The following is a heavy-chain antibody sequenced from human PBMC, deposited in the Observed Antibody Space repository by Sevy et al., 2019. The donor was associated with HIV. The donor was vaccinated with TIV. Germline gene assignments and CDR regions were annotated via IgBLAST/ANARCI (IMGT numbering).Heavy chain of an antibody. CDR2: IYYSGST. D-gene: IGHD1-26*01. J-gene: IGHJ5*02. V-gene: IGHV4-59*08. CDR3: ARHGKEDWFDP. CDR1: GGSISSYY. Sequence: SETLSLTCTVSGGSISSYYWSWIRQPPGKGLEWIGYIYYSGSTTYNPSLKSRVTISVDTSKNQFSLKLSSVTAADTAVYYCARHGKEDWFDPWGQGTLVTVSS.